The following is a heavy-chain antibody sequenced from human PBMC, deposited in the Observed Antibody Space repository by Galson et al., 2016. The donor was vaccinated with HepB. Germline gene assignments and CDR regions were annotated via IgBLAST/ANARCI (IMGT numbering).Heavy chain of an antibody. D-gene: IGHD6-19*01. V-gene: IGHV3-30*18. CDR3: AKDGPERVAVAGIIYWYFDL. J-gene: IGHJ2*01. CDR2: ISYDGSNK. CDR1: GITFSSYG. Sequence: SLRLSCAASGITFSSYGMHWVRQAPGKGLEWVAAISYDGSNKHYADSVKGRFTIPRDTSKNTLNLQMNSLRLEDTAVYYCAKDGPERVAVAGIIYWYFDLWGRGTLVTVSS.